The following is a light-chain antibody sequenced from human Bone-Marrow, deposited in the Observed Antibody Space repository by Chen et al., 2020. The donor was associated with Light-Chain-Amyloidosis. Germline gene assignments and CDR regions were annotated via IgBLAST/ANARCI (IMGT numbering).Light chain of an antibody. CDR1: QTISSNY. V-gene: IGKV3-20*01. CDR2: GSS. J-gene: IGKJ4*01. CDR3: QQYGTSPLT. Sequence: EIVLTQSPGTLSLSPGEGANLSCRASQTISSNYLTWYQQKFGQAPRRLIYGSSSRATGIPDRRTGSGSGTDFTLTITRLEPEDFAMYFSQQYGTSPLTFGGGTKVEIK.